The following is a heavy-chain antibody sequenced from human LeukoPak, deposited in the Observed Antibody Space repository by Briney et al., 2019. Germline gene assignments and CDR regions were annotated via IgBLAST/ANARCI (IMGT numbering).Heavy chain of an antibody. D-gene: IGHD3-16*02. CDR1: GFTFSDYA. CDR3: ARHDSFIPF. CDR2: ISDSGRSS. J-gene: IGHJ4*02. Sequence: QPGGSLRLSCVASGFTFSDYAMGWVRQAPGKGLEWVSGISDSGRSSYYTDSVKGRCTISRDNSKNTVSLQINNLRTEDTAVYFCARHDSFIPFWGQGTLVTV. V-gene: IGHV3-23*01.